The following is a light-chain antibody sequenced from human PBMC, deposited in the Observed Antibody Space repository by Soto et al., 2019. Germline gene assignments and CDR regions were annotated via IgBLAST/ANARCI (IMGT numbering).Light chain of an antibody. Sequence: GDRVTITCRASQSISTWLAWYQQKPGKAPKLLIYDASSLESGVPSRFSGRKVGTQFILTIDSLQPEDFATYYCQQVKSYPRTFGGGTKVDIK. V-gene: IGKV1-5*01. J-gene: IGKJ4*01. CDR1: QSISTW. CDR2: DAS. CDR3: QQVKSYPRT.